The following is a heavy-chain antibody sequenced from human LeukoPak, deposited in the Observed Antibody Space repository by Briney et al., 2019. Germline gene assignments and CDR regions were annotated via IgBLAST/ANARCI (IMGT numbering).Heavy chain of an antibody. CDR2: IYYSGST. Sequence: PSETLSLTCTVSGDSISSSTYYGGWIRQPPGKGLEWIGSIYYSGSTYYNPSLQSRVTISVDTSRNQFSLKLSSVTAADTAVYYCARQHGDYFDYWGQGTLVTVSS. V-gene: IGHV4-39*01. D-gene: IGHD4-17*01. CDR1: GDSISSSTYY. CDR3: ARQHGDYFDY. J-gene: IGHJ4*02.